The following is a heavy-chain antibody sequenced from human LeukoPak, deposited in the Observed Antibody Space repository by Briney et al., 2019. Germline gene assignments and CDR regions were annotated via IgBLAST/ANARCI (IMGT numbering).Heavy chain of an antibody. CDR3: AKGYDFWSGYYLDY. D-gene: IGHD3-3*01. CDR1: GFTFSSYS. Sequence: GGSLRLSCAASGFTFSSYSMNWVRQAPGKGLEWVSAISGSGGSTYYADSVKGRFTISRGNSKNTLYLQMNSLRAEDTAVYYCAKGYDFWSGYYLDYWGQGTLVTVSS. CDR2: ISGSGGST. J-gene: IGHJ4*02. V-gene: IGHV3-23*01.